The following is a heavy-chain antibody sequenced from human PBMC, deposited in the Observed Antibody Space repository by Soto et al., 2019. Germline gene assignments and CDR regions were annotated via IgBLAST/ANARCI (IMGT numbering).Heavy chain of an antibody. Sequence: PGGSLRLSCAASGFTFSNYGMHWVRQAPGKGLEWVTVISYDGSNKYYADSVKGRFTISRDNSKNTLYLQMNSLRAEDTAVYYCAKDRVNYYSGMDVWGQGTTVTVSS. CDR1: GFTFSNYG. J-gene: IGHJ6*02. CDR3: AKDRVNYYSGMDV. D-gene: IGHD3-3*01. V-gene: IGHV3-30*18. CDR2: ISYDGSNK.